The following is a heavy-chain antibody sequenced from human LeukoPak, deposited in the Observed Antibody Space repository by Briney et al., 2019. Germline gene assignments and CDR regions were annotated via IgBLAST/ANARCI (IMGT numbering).Heavy chain of an antibody. V-gene: IGHV3-64*01. CDR1: GFSFSSYS. CDR2: ITSDGVKT. J-gene: IGHJ2*01. Sequence: GGSLRLSCAASGFSFSSYSMHWVRQAPGKGLEYVSAITSDGVKTYYANSVRGRFTIPRDNSKNTLYLQLGSLRAEDMAVYYCARDGFGSTGYFDLWGRGTLVTVSS. D-gene: IGHD2-2*03. CDR3: ARDGFGSTGYFDL.